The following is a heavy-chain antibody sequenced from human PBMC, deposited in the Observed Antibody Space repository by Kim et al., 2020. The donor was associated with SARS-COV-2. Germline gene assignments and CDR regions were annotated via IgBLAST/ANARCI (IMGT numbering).Heavy chain of an antibody. CDR3: AKDRGYSYGLWDYYYGMDV. V-gene: IGHV3-23*01. J-gene: IGHJ6*02. CDR2: ISGSGGST. Sequence: GGSLRLSCAASGFTFSSYAMSWVRQAPGKGLEWVSAISGSGGSTYYADSVKGRFTISRDNSKNTLYLQMNSLRAEDTAVYYCAKDRGYSYGLWDYYYGMDVWGQGTTVTVSS. D-gene: IGHD5-18*01. CDR1: GFTFSSYA.